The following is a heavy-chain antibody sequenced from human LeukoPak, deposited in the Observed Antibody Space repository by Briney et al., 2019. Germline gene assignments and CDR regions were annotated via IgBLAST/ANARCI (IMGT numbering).Heavy chain of an antibody. CDR2: IYYSGST. Sequence: PSETLSHTXTVSGGSISSSSYYWGWIRQPPGKGLEWIGSIYYSGSTYYNPSLKSRVTISVDTSKNQFSLKLSSVTAADTAVYYCARHYYGSGSYSAENWFDPWGQGTLVTVSS. CDR3: ARHYYGSGSYSAENWFDP. V-gene: IGHV4-39*01. J-gene: IGHJ5*02. CDR1: GGSISSSSYY. D-gene: IGHD3-10*01.